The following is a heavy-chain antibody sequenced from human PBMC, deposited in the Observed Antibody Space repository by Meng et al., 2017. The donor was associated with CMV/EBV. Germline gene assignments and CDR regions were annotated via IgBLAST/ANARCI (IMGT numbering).Heavy chain of an antibody. Sequence: GGSLRLSCAASGFTVSSNYMTWVRQAPGKGLEWVSVIYSGGSTYYADFVKGRFTISRDNSKNTLYLQMNSLRAEDTAVYYCARGLTMVRGVMPGHWGQGTLVTVSS. V-gene: IGHV3-53*01. CDR1: GFTVSSNY. J-gene: IGHJ4*02. CDR3: ARGLTMVRGVMPGH. CDR2: IYSGGST. D-gene: IGHD3-10*01.